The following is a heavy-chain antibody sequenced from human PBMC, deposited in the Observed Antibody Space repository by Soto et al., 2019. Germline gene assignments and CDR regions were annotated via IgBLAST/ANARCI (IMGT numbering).Heavy chain of an antibody. D-gene: IGHD6-19*01. V-gene: IGHV4-34*01. CDR1: GGSFSGYY. J-gene: IGHJ4*02. CDR3: ARGWFVSGWSWGQLDY. Sequence: QVQLQQWGAGLLKPSETLSLTCAVYGGSFSGYYWSWIRQPPGKGLEWIGEINHSGSTNYNQSLKSRVTISVDTSKNQFSLKLSSVTAADTAVYYCARGWFVSGWSWGQLDYWGQGTLVTVSS. CDR2: INHSGST.